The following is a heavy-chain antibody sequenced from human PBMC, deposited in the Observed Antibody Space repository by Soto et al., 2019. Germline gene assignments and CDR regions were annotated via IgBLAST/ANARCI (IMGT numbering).Heavy chain of an antibody. V-gene: IGHV4-31*03. J-gene: IGHJ4*02. CDR2: IYHSGST. Sequence: QVQLQESGPGLVKPSQTLSLTCTVSSGSITSGGYYWSWIRQLPGKGLEYIGYIYHSGSTYYNPSLKSRLTISVDTAKNQFSLKLTSVTAAATAVYHCARDTVGDPYGYFAYWGQGTPVTVSS. CDR1: SGSITSGGYY. CDR3: ARDTVGDPYGYFAY. D-gene: IGHD4-4*01.